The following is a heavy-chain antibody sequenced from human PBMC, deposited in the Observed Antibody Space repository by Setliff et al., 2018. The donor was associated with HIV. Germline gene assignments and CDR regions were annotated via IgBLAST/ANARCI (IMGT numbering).Heavy chain of an antibody. J-gene: IGHJ3*02. D-gene: IGHD3-10*01. CDR2: INSYNGGT. V-gene: IGHV1-2*04. CDR3: VREVRAAYKGPLWFGQSDPRPDTFDI. CDR1: GYTFTTYG. Sequence: ASVKVSCKASGYTFTTYGVNWVRQAPGQGLEWMGWINSYNGGTNYAQNFQGWVTMTRDTSITTAYMELSRLTSDDTALYFCVREVRAAYKGPLWFGQSDPRPDTFDIWGQGTMVTVSS.